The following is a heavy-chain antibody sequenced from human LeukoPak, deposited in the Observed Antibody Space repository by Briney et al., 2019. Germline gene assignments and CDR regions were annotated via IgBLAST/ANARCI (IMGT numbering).Heavy chain of an antibody. CDR3: AKEYSGYDFDC. V-gene: IGHV3-23*01. D-gene: IGHD5-12*01. Sequence: GGSLRLSCVASGFTLRTYAMSWVRQAPGKGLEWASAISGSAGFTYYADAVRGRLTVSRDISTNTVFLQMDSLRAGDTAVYYCAKEYSGYDFDCWGQGTLVTVSS. CDR1: GFTLRTYA. CDR2: ISGSAGFT. J-gene: IGHJ4*01.